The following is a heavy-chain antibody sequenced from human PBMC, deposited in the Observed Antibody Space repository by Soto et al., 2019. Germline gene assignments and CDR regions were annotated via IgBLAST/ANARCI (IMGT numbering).Heavy chain of an antibody. CDR1: GGSISSYY. CDR2: IYYSGST. Sequence: SETLSLTCTVSGGSISSYYWSWIRQPPGKGLEWIGYIYYSGSTNYNPSLKSRVTIPVDTSKNQFSLKLSSVTAADTAVYYCAREHIITMVRGGYNWFDPWGQGTLVTVSS. J-gene: IGHJ5*02. V-gene: IGHV4-59*01. D-gene: IGHD3-10*01. CDR3: AREHIITMVRGGYNWFDP.